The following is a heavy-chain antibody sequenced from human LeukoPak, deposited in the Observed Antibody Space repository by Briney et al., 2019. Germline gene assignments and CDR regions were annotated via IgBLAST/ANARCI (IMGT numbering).Heavy chain of an antibody. J-gene: IGHJ4*02. Sequence: SGGSLRLSCAASGYTFTSYGISWVRQAPGQGLEWMGWISAYNGNTNYAQKLQGRVTMTTDTSTSTAYMELRSLRSDDTAVYYCAGTPTIFGVVIVTGGGYFDYWGQGTLVTVSS. CDR3: AGTPTIFGVVIVTGGGYFDY. D-gene: IGHD3-3*01. CDR2: ISAYNGNT. CDR1: GYTFTSYG. V-gene: IGHV1-18*01.